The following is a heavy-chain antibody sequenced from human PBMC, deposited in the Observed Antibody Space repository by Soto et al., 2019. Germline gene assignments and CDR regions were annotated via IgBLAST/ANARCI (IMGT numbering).Heavy chain of an antibody. CDR3: ARDLRGAFDY. J-gene: IGHJ4*02. Sequence: GGSLRLSCAASGFTFSNYAMSWVRQAPGKGLEWITSVRGGGDLTYYADSVKGRFTISRDNSQNTINLQMHGLRAEDSAVYYWARDLRGAFDYWGQGTVVTVSS. D-gene: IGHD1-26*01. V-gene: IGHV3-23*01. CDR1: GFTFSNYA. CDR2: VRGGGDLT.